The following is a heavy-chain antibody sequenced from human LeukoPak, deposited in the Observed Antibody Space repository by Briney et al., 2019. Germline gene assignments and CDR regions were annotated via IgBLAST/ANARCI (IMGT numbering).Heavy chain of an antibody. CDR3: ARGGLWFGELPDY. V-gene: IGHV4-59*01. CDR2: IYYSGST. Sequence: PSETLSLTCTVSGGSISSYYWSWIRQPPGKGLEWIGYIYYSGSTNYNPSLKSRVTISVDTSKNQFSLKLSSVTAADTTVYYCARGGLWFGELPDYWGQGTLVTVSS. J-gene: IGHJ4*02. CDR1: GGSISSYY. D-gene: IGHD3-10*01.